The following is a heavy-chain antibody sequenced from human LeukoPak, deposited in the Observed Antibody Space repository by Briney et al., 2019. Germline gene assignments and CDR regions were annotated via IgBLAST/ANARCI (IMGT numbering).Heavy chain of an antibody. J-gene: IGHJ4*02. CDR1: GLTFSRYD. D-gene: IGHD1-14*01. CDR3: VKRGSPGTGYYFDY. V-gene: IGHV3-64D*09. CDR2: ISSNGGST. Sequence: GGSLRLSCSASGLTFSRYDMNWVRQAPGKGLEYVSAISSNGGSTYYADSVKGRFTISRDNSKNTLYLQMSRLRAEDTAVYYWVKRGSPGTGYYFDYWGQGSLVTVSS.